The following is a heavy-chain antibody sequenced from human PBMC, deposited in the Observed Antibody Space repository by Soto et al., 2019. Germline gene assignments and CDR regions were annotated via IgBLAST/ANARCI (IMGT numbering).Heavy chain of an antibody. Sequence: SDTLCLTCTVSCGSVSSGSYYWSWIRQPPGKGLEWIGYIYYSGSTNYNPSLKSRVTISVDTSKNQFSLKLSSVTAADTAVYYCARDQGVLMVYAPQEGDGMDVWGQGPTVT. J-gene: IGHJ6*02. V-gene: IGHV4-61*01. CDR1: CGSVSSGSYY. D-gene: IGHD2-8*01. CDR2: IYYSGST. CDR3: ARDQGVLMVYAPQEGDGMDV.